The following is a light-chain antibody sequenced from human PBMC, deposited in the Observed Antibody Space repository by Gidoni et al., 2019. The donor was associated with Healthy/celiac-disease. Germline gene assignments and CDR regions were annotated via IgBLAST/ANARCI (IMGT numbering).Light chain of an antibody. CDR1: QSISSY. CDR3: QQSYSTPYT. V-gene: IGKV1-39*01. CDR2: AAS. J-gene: IGKJ2*01. Sequence: EIQMTQSPSSLSASAGDRVTITCRASQSISSYLNWYQQKPGKAPKLLIYAASSLHSGVPSRFSCSGSGTDFTLTISSLQPEDFATYYFQQSYSTPYTFGQGTKLEIK.